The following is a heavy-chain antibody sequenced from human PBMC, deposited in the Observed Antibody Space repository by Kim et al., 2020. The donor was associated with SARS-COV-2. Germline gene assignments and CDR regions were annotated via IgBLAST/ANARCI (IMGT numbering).Heavy chain of an antibody. CDR3: AKRYCSSTSCYRVDY. D-gene: IGHD2-2*02. Sequence: GGSPRLSCAASGFTFSSYAMSWVRQAPGKGLEWVSVISGSGGSTYYADSVKGRFTISRDNSKKTLYLQMNSLRAEDTAVYYCAKRYCSSTSCYRVDYWGQGTLVTVSS. CDR2: ISGSGGST. V-gene: IGHV3-23*01. J-gene: IGHJ4*02. CDR1: GFTFSSYA.